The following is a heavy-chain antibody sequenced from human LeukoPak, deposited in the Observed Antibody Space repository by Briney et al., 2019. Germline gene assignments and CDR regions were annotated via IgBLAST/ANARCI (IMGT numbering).Heavy chain of an antibody. CDR3: ARSETDAFDI. Sequence: GGCLRLSCAASGFTFSSYSMNWVRQAPWKGLEWVSSISSSSSYIYYADSVKGRFTISRDNAKNSLYLQMNSLRAEDTAVYYCARSETDAFDIWGQGTMVTVSS. J-gene: IGHJ3*02. CDR1: GFTFSSYS. CDR2: ISSSSSYI. V-gene: IGHV3-21*01.